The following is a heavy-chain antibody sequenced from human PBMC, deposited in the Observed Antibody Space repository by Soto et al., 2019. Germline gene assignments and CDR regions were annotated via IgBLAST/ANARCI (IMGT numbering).Heavy chain of an antibody. D-gene: IGHD4-17*01. CDR3: ARDPVGYGGNSRWVDP. CDR2: IYYNGNS. J-gene: IGHJ5*02. V-gene: IGHV4-59*01. CDR1: GGSISNYY. Sequence: TLSLTCTVSGGSISNYYWSWIRQPPGKGLEWIGYIYYNGNSNYNPSLRSRVTISVDTSKNQFSLKLSSVTAADTAVYYCARDPVGYGGNSRWVDPWGQGTLVTVSS.